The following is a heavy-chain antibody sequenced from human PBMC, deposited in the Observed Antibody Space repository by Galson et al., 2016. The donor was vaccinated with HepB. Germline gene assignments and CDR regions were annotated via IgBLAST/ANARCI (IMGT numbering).Heavy chain of an antibody. Sequence: SVKVSCKASGGFFSSYVFSWVRQAPGQGLEWSGGITPMFRTSNYAQNFQGRVTISADESTRTAYMELRSLRSEDTAIYYCVTFGGRWEANHHDMDVWGQGTTVTVSS. D-gene: IGHD3-16*01. V-gene: IGHV1-69*13. CDR3: VTFGGRWEANHHDMDV. J-gene: IGHJ6*02. CDR2: ITPMFRTS. CDR1: GGFFSSYV.